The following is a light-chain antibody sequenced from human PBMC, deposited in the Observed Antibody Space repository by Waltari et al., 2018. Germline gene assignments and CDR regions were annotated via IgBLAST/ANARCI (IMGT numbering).Light chain of an antibody. J-gene: IGKJ1*01. Sequence: DIQMTQSPPALSASVGDRVVITCRASQSIRDYLHWYHQKPGRAPRVLIYTASSLQRGVPTRFSGSGSGTEFTLTISTLQPEDAATYYCQQSYSSPWTFGLGTKVEIK. CDR2: TAS. CDR3: QQSYSSPWT. CDR1: QSIRDY. V-gene: IGKV1-39*01.